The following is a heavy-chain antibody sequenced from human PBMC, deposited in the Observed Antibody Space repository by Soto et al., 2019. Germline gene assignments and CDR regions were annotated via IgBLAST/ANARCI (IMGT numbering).Heavy chain of an antibody. CDR3: ARPNDSGDYDWYFDL. D-gene: IGHD4-17*01. Sequence: QLVESGGGLVQPGGSLRLSCAASGFTFSDSALHWVRQGSGKGLEWGGRIRTKVNDYATIYTASVKGRFTISRDDSANRAFLQMDSLKTEDTAIYYCARPNDSGDYDWYFDLWGRGTLVTVSS. V-gene: IGHV3-73*02. CDR1: GFTFSDSA. CDR2: IRTKVNDYAT. J-gene: IGHJ2*01.